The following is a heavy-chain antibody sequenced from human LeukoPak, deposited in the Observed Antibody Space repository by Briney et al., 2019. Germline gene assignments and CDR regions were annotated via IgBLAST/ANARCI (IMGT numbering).Heavy chain of an antibody. CDR3: ARDKSFDF. V-gene: IGHV3-23*01. CDR1: GFIFSTHA. Sequence: GGSLRLSCAASGFIFSTHAMSWVRLAPGRGLEWVSVVSSGGGTTYYADFVKGRFTISRNNSMSTLSLQMRSLGVEDTAVYYCARDKSFDFWGQGTLVTVSS. CDR2: VSSGGGTT. J-gene: IGHJ4*02.